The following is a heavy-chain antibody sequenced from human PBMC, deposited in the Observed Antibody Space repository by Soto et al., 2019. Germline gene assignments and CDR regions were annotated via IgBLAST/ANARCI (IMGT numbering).Heavy chain of an antibody. V-gene: IGHV3-11*05. J-gene: IGHJ6*02. Sequence: QVQLVESGGGLVSPGGSLRLSCEASGFTFRDYYMTWFRQAPGKGLEWLSYIDSSTKYTNYADSVKGRFTISRDNAKNSLYLQMNSLRADDTAVYYCAREYYYTMEVWGQGTMVTVSS. CDR2: IDSSTKYT. CDR1: GFTFRDYY. CDR3: AREYYYTMEV.